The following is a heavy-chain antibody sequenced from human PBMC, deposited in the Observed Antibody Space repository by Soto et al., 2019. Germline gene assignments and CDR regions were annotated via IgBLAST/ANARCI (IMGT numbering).Heavy chain of an antibody. V-gene: IGHV4-34*01. D-gene: IGHD5-12*01. J-gene: IGHJ6*02. Sequence: QVQLQQWGAGLLKPSETLSLTCAVYGGSFSGYYWSWIRQPPGKGLEWIGEINHSGSTNYNPSLKRRVTISVDTAKNQFSRKRSSVTAAGTAVYDCARGRVKSPSERGYRGYGRPISYYGMDVWGQGTTVTVS. CDR2: INHSGST. CDR1: GGSFSGYY. CDR3: ARGRVKSPSERGYRGYGRPISYYGMDV.